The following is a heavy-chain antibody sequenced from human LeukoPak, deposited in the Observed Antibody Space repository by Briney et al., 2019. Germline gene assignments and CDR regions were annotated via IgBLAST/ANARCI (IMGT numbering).Heavy chain of an antibody. CDR2: IYYSGST. CDR3: ARGITIFRVVTMRWFDP. Sequence: PSETLSLTCTASGGSISSYDWSWIRQPPGKGLEWIGYIYYSGSTNYNPSLKSRVTISVDTSNNQFSLKLSSVTAADTAVYYCARGITIFRVVTMRWFDPWGQGTLVTVSS. J-gene: IGHJ5*02. CDR1: GGSISSYD. D-gene: IGHD3-3*01. V-gene: IGHV4-59*01.